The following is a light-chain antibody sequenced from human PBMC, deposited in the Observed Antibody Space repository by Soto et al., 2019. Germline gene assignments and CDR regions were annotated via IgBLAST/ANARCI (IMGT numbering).Light chain of an antibody. CDR2: GAS. CDR3: QHRMNWPWT. J-gene: IGKJ1*01. V-gene: IGKV3-11*01. Sequence: EIVLTHSPATLSLSPCERATLSFRASQSVSSYLAWYQQKPGQAPRLLIYGASSRATGIPDRFSGSGSGTDFTLTISSLEPEDFAVYYCQHRMNWPWTFGQGTKVDIK. CDR1: QSVSSY.